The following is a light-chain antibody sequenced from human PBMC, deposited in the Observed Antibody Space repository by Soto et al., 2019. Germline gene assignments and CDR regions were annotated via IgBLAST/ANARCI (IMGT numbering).Light chain of an antibody. CDR3: QQFGNSPRGT. Sequence: EIVLTQSPGTLSLSPGERATLSCRASQSVSSSYLSWYQQKPGQAPRLLIYGASSRATGIPDRFSGSGSWTDFTLTISSVEPEDFAVYYCQQFGNSPRGTFGQGTKVEIK. V-gene: IGKV3-20*01. J-gene: IGKJ1*01. CDR2: GAS. CDR1: QSVSSSY.